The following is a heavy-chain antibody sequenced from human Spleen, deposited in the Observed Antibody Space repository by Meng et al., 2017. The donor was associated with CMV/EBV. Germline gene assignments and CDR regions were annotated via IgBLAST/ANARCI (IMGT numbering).Heavy chain of an antibody. CDR2: INGDAKST. Sequence: GGSLRLSCAASGFTFSSYWMHWVRQVPGKGLVWVSHINGDAKSTNYADSVKGRFTISRDNARNSLYLQMNSLRAEDTAVYYCASYCSSSTCYVLRTFDYWGQGTLVTVSS. D-gene: IGHD2-2*01. CDR3: ASYCSSSTCYVLRTFDY. CDR1: GFTFSSYW. J-gene: IGHJ4*02. V-gene: IGHV3-74*01.